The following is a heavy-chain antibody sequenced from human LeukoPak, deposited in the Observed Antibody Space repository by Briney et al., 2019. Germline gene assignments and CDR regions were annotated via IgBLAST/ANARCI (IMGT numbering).Heavy chain of an antibody. Sequence: ASVTVSCKASGYTFTSYGISWVRQAPGQGLEWMGWISAYNGNTNYAQKLQGRVTMTTDTSTSTAYMELRSLRSDDTAVYYCARNKVVDYYYYGMDVWGQGTTVTVSS. J-gene: IGHJ6*02. CDR2: ISAYNGNT. V-gene: IGHV1-18*01. CDR1: GYTFTSYG. D-gene: IGHD2-15*01. CDR3: ARNKVVDYYYYGMDV.